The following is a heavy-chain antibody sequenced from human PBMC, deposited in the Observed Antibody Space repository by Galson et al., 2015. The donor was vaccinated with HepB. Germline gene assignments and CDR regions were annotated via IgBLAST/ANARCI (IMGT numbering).Heavy chain of an antibody. J-gene: IGHJ6*02. Sequence: SLRLSCAASGFTFSRYNMNWVRQAPGKGLEWVSYIDVSSGIIYYGDSVKGRFTISRDNADNSLHLQMNSLRAEDTAVYYCARDRGGSGSHLSYYYGMDVWGQGTTVTVSS. CDR2: IDVSSGII. CDR3: ARDRGGSGSHLSYYYGMDV. CDR1: GFTFSRYN. D-gene: IGHD3-10*01. V-gene: IGHV3-48*04.